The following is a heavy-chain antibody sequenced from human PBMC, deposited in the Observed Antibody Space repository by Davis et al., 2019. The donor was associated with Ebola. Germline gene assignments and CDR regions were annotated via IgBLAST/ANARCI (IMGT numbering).Heavy chain of an antibody. CDR1: GYTFTSYY. V-gene: IGHV1-2*06. J-gene: IGHJ4*02. CDR3: ARDTSGIAVAGQ. CDR2: INPNSGGT. D-gene: IGHD6-19*01. Sequence: AASVKVSCKASGYTFTSYYMHWVRQAPGHGLEWMGRINPNSGGTNYAQKFQGRVTMTTDTSTSTAYMELRSLRSDDTAVYYCARDTSGIAVAGQWGQGTLVTVSS.